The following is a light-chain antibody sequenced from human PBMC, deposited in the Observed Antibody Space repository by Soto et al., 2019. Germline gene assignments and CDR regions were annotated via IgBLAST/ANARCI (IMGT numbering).Light chain of an antibody. J-gene: IGLJ2*01. Sequence: QSVLIQPASVSGSPGQSITISCTGTTSDVGGYNHVSWFQQHPGKVPKLMIYDVNNRPSGVSNRFSGSKSGNTASLTISGLQAEDEADYYCSSYTNTSTLVFGGGTKVTVL. CDR2: DVN. CDR1: TSDVGGYNH. V-gene: IGLV2-14*01. CDR3: SSYTNTSTLV.